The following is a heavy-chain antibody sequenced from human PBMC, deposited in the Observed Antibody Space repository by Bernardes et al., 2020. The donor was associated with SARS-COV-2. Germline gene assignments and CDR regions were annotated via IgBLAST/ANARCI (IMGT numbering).Heavy chain of an antibody. CDR1: GFSLSTSGVG. D-gene: IGHD3-9*01. J-gene: IGHJ4*02. Sequence: SGPTLVKPTQTLTLTCTFSGFSLSTSGVGVGWIRQPPGKALEWLALIYWDDDKRYSPSLKSRLTITKDTSKNQVVLTMTNMDPVDTATYYCAHRSSVTIFGLVPRFDYWGQGTLVTVSS. V-gene: IGHV2-5*02. CDR3: AHRSSVTIFGLVPRFDY. CDR2: IYWDDDK.